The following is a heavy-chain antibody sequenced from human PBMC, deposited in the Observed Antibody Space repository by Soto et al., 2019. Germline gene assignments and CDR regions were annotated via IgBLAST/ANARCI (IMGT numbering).Heavy chain of an antibody. Sequence: ASVKVSCKASGGTFSSYAISWVRQAPGQGLEWMGGIIPIFGTVNDAQKFQGRATMTADESTSTASLELSSLRSEDTAVYYCARVLIVAVAGGRPYYYYGMDVWGQGTTVTVSS. CDR1: GGTFSSYA. CDR3: ARVLIVAVAGGRPYYYYGMDV. J-gene: IGHJ6*02. D-gene: IGHD2-2*01. CDR2: IIPIFGTV. V-gene: IGHV1-69*13.